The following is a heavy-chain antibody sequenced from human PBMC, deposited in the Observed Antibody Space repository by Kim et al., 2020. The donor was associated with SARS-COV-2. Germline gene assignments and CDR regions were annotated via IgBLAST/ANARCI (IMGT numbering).Heavy chain of an antibody. V-gene: IGHV3-23*01. J-gene: IGHJ6*01. CDR3: AKRRESCSSTTCHEDYY. CDR1: GFTFSSYA. CDR2: ISGSGGDT. Sequence: GGSLRLSCVASGFTFSSYAMSWVRQAPGKGPEWVSGISGSGGDTYYADSVKGQFTISRDNSKNMLYLQVNSLRAEDTAVYYCAKRRESCSSTTCHEDYY. D-gene: IGHD2-2*01.